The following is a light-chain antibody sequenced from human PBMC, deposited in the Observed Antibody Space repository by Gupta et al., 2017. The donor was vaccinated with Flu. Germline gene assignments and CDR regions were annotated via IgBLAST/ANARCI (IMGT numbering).Light chain of an antibody. Sequence: PATLSVSPGQGATITCRASRSLNSNLAWFQQKPGKPPRLLIYGASTRATGIPARFSGSGSGTEFTLTISSLQSEDFAVYYCQQCNSWPFAFGQGTKVEIK. J-gene: IGKJ2*01. V-gene: IGKV3-15*01. CDR1: RSLNSN. CDR3: QQCNSWPFA. CDR2: GAS.